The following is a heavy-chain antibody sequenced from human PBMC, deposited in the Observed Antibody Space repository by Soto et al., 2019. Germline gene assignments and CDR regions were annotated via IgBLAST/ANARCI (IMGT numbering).Heavy chain of an antibody. V-gene: IGHV3-23*01. CDR2: ISGSGGST. CDR1: GFTFSSYA. Sequence: EVQLLESGGGLVQPGGSLRLSCAASGFTFSSYAMSWVRQAPGKGLEWVSAISGSGGSTYYADSVKGRFTISRDNSKNTLYLQMISLRAEDTAVYYCAKDRGGFRAQPHFDYWGQGTLVTVSS. J-gene: IGHJ4*02. CDR3: AKDRGGFRAQPHFDY. D-gene: IGHD5-12*01.